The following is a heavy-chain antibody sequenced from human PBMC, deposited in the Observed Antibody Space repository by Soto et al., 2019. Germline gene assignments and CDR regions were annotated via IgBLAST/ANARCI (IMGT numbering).Heavy chain of an antibody. Sequence: GASVKVCCKASGYTFTTYYIHWVRQAPGQGLEWMGIINPSGGSTSYAQKFQGRVTMTRDTSTSTVYMELSSLRSEDTAVYYCARDRGGCSGYDSSYGMDVWGQGTTVTVSS. CDR1: GYTFTTYY. V-gene: IGHV1-46*01. CDR3: ARDRGGCSGYDSSYGMDV. CDR2: INPSGGST. J-gene: IGHJ6*02. D-gene: IGHD5-12*01.